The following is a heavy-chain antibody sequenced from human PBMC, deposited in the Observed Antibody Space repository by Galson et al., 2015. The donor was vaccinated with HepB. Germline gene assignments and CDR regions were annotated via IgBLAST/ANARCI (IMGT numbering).Heavy chain of an antibody. CDR3: ARLVAATQTTHNWFDP. V-gene: IGHV4-39*01. J-gene: IGHJ5*02. CDR1: GDSISSSGYY. CDR2: IYYSGSS. Sequence: ETLSLTCTVSGDSISSSGYYWGWIRQSPGKGLEWIGSIYYSGSSSYNPSLKSRVTLYVDRPKNQFSLRLTSVTATDTAVYYCARLVAATQTTHNWFDPWGQGNLVTVSS. D-gene: IGHD2-15*01.